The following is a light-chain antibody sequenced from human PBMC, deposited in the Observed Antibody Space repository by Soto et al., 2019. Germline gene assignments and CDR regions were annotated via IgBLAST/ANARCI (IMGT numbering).Light chain of an antibody. V-gene: IGKV1-33*01. J-gene: IGKJ3*01. CDR2: GAS. CDR3: QHYNNLPPFT. CDR1: QDIRTS. Sequence: DIQMTQSPSSLSASVGARVSITCQASQDIRTSLSWFQHKPGRAPKLLIYGASYLETGVPSRFRGSGSGTDFTFTITSLQPEDIATYYCQHYNNLPPFTFGPGTIVDTK.